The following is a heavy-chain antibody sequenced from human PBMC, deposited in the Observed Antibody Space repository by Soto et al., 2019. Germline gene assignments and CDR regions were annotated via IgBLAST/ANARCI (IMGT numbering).Heavy chain of an antibody. D-gene: IGHD3-22*01. J-gene: IGHJ4*02. V-gene: IGHV3-74*01. Sequence: GGSLRLCCTASGFTFSSHWMHWVRQAPGKGLVWVSLISPDGSTTTYADSVKGRFTISRDNAKNTLYLQMNSLRAEDTALYYCVRSSGFLQYWGQGTPVTVSS. CDR3: VRSSGFLQY. CDR1: GFTFSSHW. CDR2: ISPDGSTT.